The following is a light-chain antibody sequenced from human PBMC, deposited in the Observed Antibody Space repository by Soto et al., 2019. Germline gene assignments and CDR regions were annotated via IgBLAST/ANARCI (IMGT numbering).Light chain of an antibody. J-gene: IGKJ1*01. CDR3: QQYNSYPWT. Sequence: EIVMTQSPATLSVSPGERATLSCRASQSVRNNLAWYQQKPGQAPRLLIHGASTRATGIPARFSGSGSGTEFTLSISSLQSEDFAIYYCQQYNSYPWTFGQGTKVDIK. V-gene: IGKV3D-15*01. CDR2: GAS. CDR1: QSVRNN.